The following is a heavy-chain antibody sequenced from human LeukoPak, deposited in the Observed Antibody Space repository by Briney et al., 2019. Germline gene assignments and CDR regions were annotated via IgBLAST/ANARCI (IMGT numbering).Heavy chain of an antibody. J-gene: IGHJ6*03. CDR2: ISGSSTTT. D-gene: IGHD2-2*01. Sequence: GGSLRLSCAASGFTFNTFAISWVRRAPGKGLEWVSAISGSSTTTYYSDSVKGRFTISRDNSKNTLYLQMNSLRAEDTAVYYCARGHYCSSTSCLRYYYYYYYMDVWGKGTTVTVSS. CDR1: GFTFNTFA. V-gene: IGHV3-23*01. CDR3: ARGHYCSSTSCLRYYYYYYYMDV.